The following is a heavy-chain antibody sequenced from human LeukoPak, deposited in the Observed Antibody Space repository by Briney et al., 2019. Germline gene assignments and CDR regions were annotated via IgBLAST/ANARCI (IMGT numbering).Heavy chain of an antibody. CDR2: ISGSGGST. D-gene: IGHD3-22*01. CDR3: ARESTSSGYYYAPDY. CDR1: GLTFSSYA. V-gene: IGHV3-23*01. J-gene: IGHJ4*02. Sequence: RTGGSLRLSCAASGLTFSSYAMSWVRQAPGKGLEWVSAISGSGGSTYYADSVKGRFTISRDNSKNTLYLQMNSLRAEDTAVYYCARESTSSGYYYAPDYWGQGTLVTVS.